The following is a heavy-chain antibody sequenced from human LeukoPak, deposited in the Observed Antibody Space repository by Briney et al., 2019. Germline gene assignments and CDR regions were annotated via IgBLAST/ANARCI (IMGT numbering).Heavy chain of an antibody. J-gene: IGHJ4*02. D-gene: IGHD6-19*01. Sequence: GGSLRLSCAASEFTFSDFYMSWIRQAPGKGLEWVSYVSSSGGPTYYADSVKGRFTISRDNAKNSLYLQMNSLRAEDTAVYFCAIGDSSGWYFDYWGQGTLVTVSS. V-gene: IGHV3-11*01. CDR3: AIGDSSGWYFDY. CDR1: EFTFSDFY. CDR2: VSSSGGPT.